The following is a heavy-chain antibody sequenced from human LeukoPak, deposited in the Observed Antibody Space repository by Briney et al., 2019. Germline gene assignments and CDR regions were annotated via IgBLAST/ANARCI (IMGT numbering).Heavy chain of an antibody. CDR1: GFTFDDYA. CDR2: ISWNSGSI. J-gene: IGHJ4*02. V-gene: IGHV3-9*01. D-gene: IGHD1-26*01. CDR3: ARDSGSY. Sequence: GGSLRLSCAASGFTFDDYAMHWVRQAPGKGLEWVSGISWNSGSIGYADSVKGRFTISRDNAKNSLYLQMNSLRAEDTAVYYCARDSGSYWGQGTLVTVSS.